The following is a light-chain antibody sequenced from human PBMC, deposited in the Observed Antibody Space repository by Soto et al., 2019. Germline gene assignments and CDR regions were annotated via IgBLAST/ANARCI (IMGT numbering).Light chain of an antibody. CDR3: QQSYSTPLT. CDR2: WAS. Sequence: SPMTQSPDSLAMSLGDRPTINFKSSHSGFYSSNNKNSLAWYQQKKGQPPKXXFYWASARESGVPDRFSGSVSGTDFTLTISSLQTEDFATYYCQQSYSTPLTFGPGTKVDI. CDR1: HSGFYSSNNKNS. V-gene: IGKV4-1*01. J-gene: IGKJ3*01.